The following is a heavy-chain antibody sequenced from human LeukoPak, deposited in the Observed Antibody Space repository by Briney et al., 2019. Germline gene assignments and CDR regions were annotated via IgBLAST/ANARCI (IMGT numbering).Heavy chain of an antibody. V-gene: IGHV3-74*01. J-gene: IGHJ4*02. CDR3: AKLSVAGTPIDY. Sequence: GGSLRLSCAGSGFTFSSYWMHWVRQAPGKGLVWVSRISTDASSTTYADSVKGRFTISRDNAKNTLYLQMNSLRAEDTAVYYCAKLSVAGTPIDYWGQGTLVTVSS. D-gene: IGHD6-19*01. CDR2: ISTDASST. CDR1: GFTFSSYW.